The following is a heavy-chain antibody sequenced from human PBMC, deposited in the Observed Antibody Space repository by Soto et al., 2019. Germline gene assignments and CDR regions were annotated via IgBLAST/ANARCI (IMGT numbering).Heavy chain of an antibody. V-gene: IGHV1-69*02. CDR2: ILPIIDIP. Sequence: QVQLVQSGAEVKKPGSSVKVSCKASGGTFRNYPINWVRQAPGQGLEWMGSILPIIDIPDYAQNFQARLTITADKSTSTAYMELNSLRSEDTAMYFCARGPLVVLNYFDSWGKGPLVTVSS. J-gene: IGHJ4*02. CDR1: GGTFRNYP. CDR3: ARGPLVVLNYFDS. D-gene: IGHD2-2*01.